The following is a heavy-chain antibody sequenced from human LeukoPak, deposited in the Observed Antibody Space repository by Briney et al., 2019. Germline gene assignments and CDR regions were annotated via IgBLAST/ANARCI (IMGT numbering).Heavy chain of an antibody. J-gene: IGHJ3*02. CDR2: IRRGANSYTA. V-gene: IGHV3-72*01. D-gene: IGHD3-16*01. Sequence: GGSLRLSCAASGFTFSDYILDWVRQAPGRGLEWVGRIRRGANSYTAEYAASVTGRFTISRDDSRNSLYLHMNSLKTEDTAVYHCSRDGGEGGNSAFDIWGQGTMVTVSA. CDR1: GFTFSDYI. CDR3: SRDGGEGGNSAFDI.